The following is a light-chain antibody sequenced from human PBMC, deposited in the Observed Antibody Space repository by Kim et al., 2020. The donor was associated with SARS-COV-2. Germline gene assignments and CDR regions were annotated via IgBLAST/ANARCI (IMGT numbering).Light chain of an antibody. CDR3: QQYYSYRGLT. CDR1: QGISSY. J-gene: IGKJ3*01. V-gene: IGKV1-8*01. Sequence: AIRMTQSPSSFSASTGDRVTITCRASQGISSYLAWYQQKPGKAPKLLIYAASTLQSGVPSRFSGSGSGTDFTLTISCLQSEDFATYYCQQYYSYRGLTFGPGTKVDIK. CDR2: AAS.